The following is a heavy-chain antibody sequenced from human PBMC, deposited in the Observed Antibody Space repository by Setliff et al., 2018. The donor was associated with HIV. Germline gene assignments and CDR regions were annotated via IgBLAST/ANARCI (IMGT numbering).Heavy chain of an antibody. V-gene: IGHV3-21*01. CDR1: GFTFSSYS. CDR2: ISSSSSYI. J-gene: IGHJ6*03. CDR3: ARPRTGYYYMDV. Sequence: PGGSLRLSCAASGFTFSSYSMSWVRQAPGKGLEWVSSISSSSSYIYYADSVKGRLTISRDNAQNSLYLQMNSLRAEDTAVYYCARPRTGYYYMDVWGKGTTVTVSS. D-gene: IGHD3-9*01.